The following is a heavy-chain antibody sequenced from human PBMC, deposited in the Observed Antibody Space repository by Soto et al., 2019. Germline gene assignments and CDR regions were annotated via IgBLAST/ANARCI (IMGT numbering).Heavy chain of an antibody. V-gene: IGHV2-26*01. J-gene: IGHJ3*02. Sequence: QVTLKESGPVLVKPTKTLTLTCTVSGFSLSNPTMGVSWIRQPPGKALEWLAHIFSNDEKSYRTSLKTRLTISKDTSKSQVVLNMTNMDPVDTATYYCARIRESVRGDMPWAFDIWGQGTLVTVSS. CDR1: GFSLSNPTMG. CDR2: IFSNDEK. D-gene: IGHD3-10*01. CDR3: ARIRESVRGDMPWAFDI.